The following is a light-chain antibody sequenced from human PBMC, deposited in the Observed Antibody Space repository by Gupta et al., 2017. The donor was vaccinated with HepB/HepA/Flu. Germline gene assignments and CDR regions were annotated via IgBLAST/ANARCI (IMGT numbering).Light chain of an antibody. CDR3: MIWNSSAWV. CDR2: YKSDSDK. Sequence: QAVLTQPSSLSASPGASASLTCTLRSGINVGTYRIYWYQQKPGSPPQFLLRYKSDSDKQQGSGVPSRFSGSKDASANAGILLISGLQSEDEADYYCMIWNSSAWVFGTGTKVTVL. J-gene: IGLJ1*01. V-gene: IGLV5-45*02. CDR1: SGINVGTYR.